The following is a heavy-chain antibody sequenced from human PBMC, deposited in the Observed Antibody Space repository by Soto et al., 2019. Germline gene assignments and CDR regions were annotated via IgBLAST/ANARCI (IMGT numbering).Heavy chain of an antibody. D-gene: IGHD5-12*01. CDR1: GYTFTGYH. CDR2: INPNSGGT. V-gene: IGHV1-2*02. Sequence: QVQLVQSGPEVKKPGASMKVSCKASGYTFTGYHLYWVRQAPGQGLEWMGWINPNSGGTNYAQKFQGRVTMTRDTSINTAYMELNSLTSDDTAVYYCARVSVDVPEWGQGTLITVSS. CDR3: ARVSVDVPE. J-gene: IGHJ4*02.